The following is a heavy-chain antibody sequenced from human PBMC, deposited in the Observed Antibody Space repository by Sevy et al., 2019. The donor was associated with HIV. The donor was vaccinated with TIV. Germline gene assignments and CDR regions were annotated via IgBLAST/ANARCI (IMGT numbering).Heavy chain of an antibody. CDR1: GFTFSNYA. D-gene: IGHD3-10*01. Sequence: GGSLRLSCAASGFTFSNYAMSWVRQAPGKGLEWVSTISGSGNNTYSADSVKGRFTVSRDNSKNTLYLQMNSLRVEDTAIYYCAKTGVHYGSGNYGRFVYWGQGALVTVSS. J-gene: IGHJ4*02. CDR3: AKTGVHYGSGNYGRFVY. V-gene: IGHV3-23*01. CDR2: ISGSGNNT.